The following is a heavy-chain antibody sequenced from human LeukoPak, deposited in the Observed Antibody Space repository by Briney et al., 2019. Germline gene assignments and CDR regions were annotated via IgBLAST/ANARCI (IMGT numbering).Heavy chain of an antibody. Sequence: GGSLRLSCAASGFTFSSYGMHWVRQAPGKGLEWVAVISYDGSNKYYADSVKGRFTISRDNAKNSLYLQMNSLRAEDTAVYYCARNKGRNWFDPWGQGTLVTVSS. V-gene: IGHV3-30*03. CDR2: ISYDGSNK. D-gene: IGHD1/OR15-1a*01. CDR1: GFTFSSYG. CDR3: ARNKGRNWFDP. J-gene: IGHJ5*02.